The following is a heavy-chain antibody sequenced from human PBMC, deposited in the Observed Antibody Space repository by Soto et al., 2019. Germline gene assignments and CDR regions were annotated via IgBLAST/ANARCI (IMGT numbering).Heavy chain of an antibody. CDR3: ARLGGYCTITSCYGYYGMDV. D-gene: IGHD2-2*01. J-gene: IGHJ6*02. Sequence: PSETLSLTCTVSGDSIRNRNYYWGWIRQPPGKGLEWIGTFYYSGSTYYNPSLESRVTISVDTSKNQFSLKVSSVTAADTAVYYCARLGGYCTITSCYGYYGMDVWGQGTTVTVSS. V-gene: IGHV4-39*01. CDR1: GDSIRNRNYY. CDR2: FYYSGST.